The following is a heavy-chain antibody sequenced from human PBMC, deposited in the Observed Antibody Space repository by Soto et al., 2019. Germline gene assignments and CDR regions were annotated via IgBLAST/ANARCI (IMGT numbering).Heavy chain of an antibody. Sequence: GGSLRLSCAASGFTFSSYAMSWVRQAPGMGLEWVSTVSGYGGSTWYADSVKGRFTISKDNSKNTLFLQMNSLKPEDTAAYYCAKDRESVGYSYGDYWGQGIQVTVSS. J-gene: IGHJ4*02. D-gene: IGHD5-18*01. CDR2: VSGYGGST. V-gene: IGHV3-23*01. CDR3: AKDRESVGYSYGDY. CDR1: GFTFSSYA.